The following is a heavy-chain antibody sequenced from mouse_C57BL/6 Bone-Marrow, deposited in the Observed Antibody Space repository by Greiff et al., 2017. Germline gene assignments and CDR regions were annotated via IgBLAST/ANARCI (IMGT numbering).Heavy chain of an antibody. CDR1: GYTFTDYE. Sequence: VQLQQSGAELVRPGASVTLSCKASGYTFTDYEMHWVKQTPVHGLEWIGAIEPETGGTAYNQKFKGKAILTADKSSSTAYMELRSLTSEDSAVYYCTRGAVVAKGYFDYWGQGTTLTVSS. D-gene: IGHD1-1*01. J-gene: IGHJ2*01. CDR2: IEPETGGT. V-gene: IGHV1-15*01. CDR3: TRGAVVAKGYFDY.